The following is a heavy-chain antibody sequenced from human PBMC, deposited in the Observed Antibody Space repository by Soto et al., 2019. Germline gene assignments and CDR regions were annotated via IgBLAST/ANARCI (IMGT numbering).Heavy chain of an antibody. J-gene: IGHJ6*02. Sequence: QVLLVQSGAEVKKPGASLKVSCKTSGYSFTNYGISWVRQAPGQGLEWMGWISANNGDTKFAQKVQDRVSLTIDTSTSTAYMELWSMRSDDTAVYYCARDSSYNDFWGGVMEPYYYNMDVWGQGTKVTVSS. D-gene: IGHD3-3*01. V-gene: IGHV1-18*01. CDR3: ARDSSYNDFWGGVMEPYYYNMDV. CDR2: ISANNGDT. CDR1: GYSFTNYG.